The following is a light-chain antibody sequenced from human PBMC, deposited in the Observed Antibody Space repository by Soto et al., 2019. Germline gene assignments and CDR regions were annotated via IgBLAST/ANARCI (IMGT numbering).Light chain of an antibody. V-gene: IGLV2-14*01. CDR3: SSYTSSFYG. CDR1: SSDVGGYDY. J-gene: IGLJ6*01. CDR2: AVS. Sequence: QSVPTQPAPVSVSPGQSSTIACTETSSDVGGYDYVSWCQQPPGKAPKTMIYAVSNRPSGVSNRLSGSKSGHPAPLTLSGLQAEDQADYYCSSYTSSFYGFGTGPKLNVL.